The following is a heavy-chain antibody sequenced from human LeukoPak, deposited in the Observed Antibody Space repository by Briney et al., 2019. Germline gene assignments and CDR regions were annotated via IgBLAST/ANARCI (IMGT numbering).Heavy chain of an antibody. V-gene: IGHV3-7*01. D-gene: IGHD3-9*01. Sequence: QAGGSLRLSCAASGFTFSSYWMSWVRQAPGKGLEWMANIKQDGSEKYYVDSVKGRFTISRDNAKNSLYLQMNSLRAEDTAVYYCAREGRYFDWFNAFDIWGQGTMVTVSS. CDR2: IKQDGSEK. CDR3: AREGRYFDWFNAFDI. CDR1: GFTFSSYW. J-gene: IGHJ3*02.